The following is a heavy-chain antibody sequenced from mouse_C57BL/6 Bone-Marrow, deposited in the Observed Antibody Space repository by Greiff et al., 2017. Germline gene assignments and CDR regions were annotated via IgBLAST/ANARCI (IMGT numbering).Heavy chain of an antibody. CDR2: ILPGSGSN. V-gene: IGHV1-9*01. Sequence: VQLQQSGAELMKPGASVKLSCKATGYTFTGYWIEWVKQRPGHGLEWIGEILPGSGSNSYNEKFKGKATFTADTSSNTAYMQLSSLTTEDSAIYYCARPYYYGSSSSYYFDYWGQGTTLTVSS. CDR3: ARPYYYGSSSSYYFDY. CDR1: GYTFTGYW. J-gene: IGHJ2*01. D-gene: IGHD1-1*01.